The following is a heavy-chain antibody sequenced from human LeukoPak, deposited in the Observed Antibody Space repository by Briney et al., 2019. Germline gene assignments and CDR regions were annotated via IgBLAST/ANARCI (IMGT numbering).Heavy chain of an antibody. CDR3: ARTSQPLVFDY. D-gene: IGHD2-8*02. J-gene: IGHJ4*02. CDR1: GYTFTDYY. Sequence: SVKVSCKASGYTFTDYYMHWVRQAPGQGLEWMGGIIPIFGTANYAQKFQGRVTITADESTSTAYMELSSLRSEDTAVYYCARTSQPLVFDYWGQGTLVTVSS. CDR2: IIPIFGTA. V-gene: IGHV1-69*13.